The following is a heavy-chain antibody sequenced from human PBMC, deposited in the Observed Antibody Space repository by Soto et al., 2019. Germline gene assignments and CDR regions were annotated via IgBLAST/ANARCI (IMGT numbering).Heavy chain of an antibody. CDR2: IHSGGNT. D-gene: IGHD3-10*01. CDR1: GFTVTTNY. CDR3: AREYSSGPRNYYYYYMDA. V-gene: IGHV3-66*01. Sequence: GGSLRLSCAASGFTVTTNYMAWVRQAPGKGLEWVSVIHSGGNTYHADSVKGRFTISRDNSKNTLYLQMSSLRAEDTAVYYCAREYSSGPRNYYYYYMDAWGKGTTATVSS. J-gene: IGHJ6*03.